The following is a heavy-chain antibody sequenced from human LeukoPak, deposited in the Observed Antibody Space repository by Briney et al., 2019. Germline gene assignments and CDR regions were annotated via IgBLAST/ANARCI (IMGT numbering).Heavy chain of an antibody. CDR2: INSDGSST. D-gene: IGHD2-2*01. V-gene: IGHV3-74*01. CDR1: GFTFSSYW. CDR3: ARDWGCSSTSCYSYWFDP. Sequence: PGGSLRLSCAASGFTFSSYWMHWVRQAPGKGLVWVSRINSDGSSTSNADSVKGRFTISRDNAKNTLYLQMNSLRAEDTAVYYCARDWGCSSTSCYSYWFDPWGQGTLVTVSS. J-gene: IGHJ5*02.